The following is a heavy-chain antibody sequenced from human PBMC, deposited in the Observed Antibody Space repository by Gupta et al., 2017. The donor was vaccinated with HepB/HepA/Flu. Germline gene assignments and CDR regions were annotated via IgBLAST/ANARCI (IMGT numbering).Heavy chain of an antibody. Sequence: GGGLVQPGGSLRLSCAASGFSFSSYAVSWVRQPLGKGLEWVSLISGSGYSTYYADSVKGRFTISRDNSKNTLYLQMNSLRAEDTAVYYCAKENTRKGGCDPWGQGTLVTVSS. CDR2: ISGSGYST. V-gene: IGHV3-23*01. D-gene: IGHD3-16*01. CDR3: AKENTRKGGCDP. J-gene: IGHJ5*02. CDR1: GFSFSSYA.